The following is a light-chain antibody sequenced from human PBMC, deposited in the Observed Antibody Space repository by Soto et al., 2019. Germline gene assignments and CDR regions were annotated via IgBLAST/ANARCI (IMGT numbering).Light chain of an antibody. CDR1: QSVSSY. V-gene: IGKV3-11*01. CDR2: DAS. J-gene: IGKJ5*01. Sequence: EFVSTQSPATLSLSPGERVTLSCRASQSVSSYLAWYQQKPGQAPRLLIYDASNRATGIPARFSGTGSGTDFTLTINNLEPEDFAVYYCQVRTNWSIAFGRGTRLEI. CDR3: QVRTNWSIA.